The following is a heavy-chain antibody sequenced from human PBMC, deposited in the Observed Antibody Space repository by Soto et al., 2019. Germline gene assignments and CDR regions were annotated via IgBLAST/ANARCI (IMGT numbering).Heavy chain of an antibody. CDR3: ATVVARPTMVRGVTTNWFDP. J-gene: IGHJ5*02. CDR2: FDPEDGET. V-gene: IGHV1-24*01. D-gene: IGHD3-10*01. Sequence: ASVKVSCKVSGYTLTELSMHWVRQAPGKGLEWMGGFDPEDGETIYAQKFQGRVTMTEDTSTDTAYMELSSLRSEDTAVYYCATVVARPTMVRGVTTNWFDPWGQGTLVTVSS. CDR1: GYTLTELS.